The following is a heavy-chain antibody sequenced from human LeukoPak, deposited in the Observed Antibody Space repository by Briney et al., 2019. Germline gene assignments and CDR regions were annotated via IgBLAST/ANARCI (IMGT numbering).Heavy chain of an antibody. D-gene: IGHD5-18*01. J-gene: IGHJ4*02. V-gene: IGHV4-4*07. CDR1: GGSISSYY. CDR2: IYTSGST. CDR3: ARAVDTAMVNYFDY. Sequence: SETLSLTCTVFGGSISSYYWSWIRQPAGKGLEWIGRIYTSGSTNYNPSLKSRVTMSVDTSKNQFSLKLSSVTAADTAVYYCARAVDTAMVNYFDYWGQGTLVTVSS.